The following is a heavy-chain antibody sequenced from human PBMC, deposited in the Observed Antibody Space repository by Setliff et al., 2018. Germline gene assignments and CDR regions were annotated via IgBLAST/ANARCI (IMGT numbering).Heavy chain of an antibody. CDR2: INTHTGNP. CDR1: GYTFIDYG. V-gene: IGHV7-4-1*02. CDR3: AIASRFGTTMWRGDYYMDV. J-gene: IGHJ6*03. Sequence: ASVKVSCKASGYTFIDYGMSWVRQAPGQSLERMGWINTHTGNPTYAQGFTGRFVFSLDTSVSTAYLQISSLKADDTAIYYCAIASRFGTTMWRGDYYMDVWGKGTTVTVSS. D-gene: IGHD3-10*01.